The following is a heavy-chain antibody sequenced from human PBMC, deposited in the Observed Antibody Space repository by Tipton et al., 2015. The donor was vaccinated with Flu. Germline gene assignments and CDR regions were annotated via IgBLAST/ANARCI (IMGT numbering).Heavy chain of an antibody. CDR2: VSRTGST. CDR1: GDSISSDFY. CDR3: ARDLSSGPSVGP. J-gene: IGHJ5*02. V-gene: IGHV4-38-2*02. D-gene: IGHD6-19*01. Sequence: TLSLTCAVSGDSISSDFYWAWIRQFPGKGLEWIGTVSRTGSTIYNLSLKSRVTISIDTSKNQFSLNMKSVTAADMAVYYCARDLSSGPSVGPWGQGILVTVSS.